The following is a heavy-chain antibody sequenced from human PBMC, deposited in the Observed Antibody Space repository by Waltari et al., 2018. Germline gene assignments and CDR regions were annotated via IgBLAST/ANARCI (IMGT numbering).Heavy chain of an antibody. CDR2: IDPCDSDT. D-gene: IGHD2-2*02. V-gene: IGHV5-51*01. CDR1: GYSFTSNW. J-gene: IGHJ4*02. Sequence: EVQLVQSGAEVKKPGESLKISCKGSGYSFTSNWIGWVRQMPGKGLEWMGLIDPCDSDTRYIPSFQGQFTISADTSISTAYLQWSSLKASDTAMYYCARQGYCSSTSCYRGGFDYWGQGTLVTVSS. CDR3: ARQGYCSSTSCYRGGFDY.